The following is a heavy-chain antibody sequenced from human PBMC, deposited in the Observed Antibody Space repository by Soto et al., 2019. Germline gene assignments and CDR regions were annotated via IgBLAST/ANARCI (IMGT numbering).Heavy chain of an antibody. V-gene: IGHV3-21*01. CDR2: IRSSSSYI. Sequence: EVQLVESGGGLVKPGGSLRLSCAASGFTFSSYSMNWVRQAPGKGLEWVSSIRSSSSYIYYADSVKGRFTISRDNAKNSLYLQMNSLRAEDTAVYYCARSTRITGTWGGYYYYYMDVWGKGTTVTVSS. J-gene: IGHJ6*03. CDR1: GFTFSSYS. D-gene: IGHD1-7*01. CDR3: ARSTRITGTWGGYYYYYMDV.